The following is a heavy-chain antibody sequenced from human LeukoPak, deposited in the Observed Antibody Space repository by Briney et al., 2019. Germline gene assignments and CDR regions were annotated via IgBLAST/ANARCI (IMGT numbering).Heavy chain of an antibody. J-gene: IGHJ3*02. D-gene: IGHD3-10*01. CDR2: ISGSGGST. CDR3: AKDLGESYYYALSDAFDI. Sequence: GGSLRLSCAASGFTFSSYGMSWVRQAPGKGLEWVSAISGSGGSTYYADSLKGRFTISRDNSKSTLYLQMNSLRAEDTAVYYCAKDLGESYYYALSDAFDIWGQGTMVTVSS. CDR1: GFTFSSYG. V-gene: IGHV3-23*01.